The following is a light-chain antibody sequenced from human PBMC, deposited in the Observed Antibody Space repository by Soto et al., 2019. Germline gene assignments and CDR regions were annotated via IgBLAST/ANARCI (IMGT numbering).Light chain of an antibody. Sequence: EIVMTLSPATLSVYPGERATLSCRASQSISNNLVWYQQNPGQAPRLLIYGASTRATGIPARFSGSGSGTEFTLTISSLQSEDFAVYYCQQYNNWPRTFGQGTKVDIK. J-gene: IGKJ1*01. CDR3: QQYNNWPRT. CDR2: GAS. V-gene: IGKV3-15*01. CDR1: QSISNN.